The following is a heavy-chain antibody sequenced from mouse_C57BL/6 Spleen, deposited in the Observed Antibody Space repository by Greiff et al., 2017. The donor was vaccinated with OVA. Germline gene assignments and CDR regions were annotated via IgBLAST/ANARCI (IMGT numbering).Heavy chain of an antibody. Sequence: QVHVKQSGAELAKPGASVKLSCKASGYTFTSYWMHWVKQRPGQGLEWIGYINPSSGYTKYNQKYKDKATLTADKSSSTAYMQLSSLTYEDSAVYYCARMGLDYYGSLWFAYWGQGTLVTVSA. CDR2: INPSSGYT. J-gene: IGHJ3*01. CDR1: GYTFTSYW. CDR3: ARMGLDYYGSLWFAY. D-gene: IGHD1-1*01. V-gene: IGHV1-7*01.